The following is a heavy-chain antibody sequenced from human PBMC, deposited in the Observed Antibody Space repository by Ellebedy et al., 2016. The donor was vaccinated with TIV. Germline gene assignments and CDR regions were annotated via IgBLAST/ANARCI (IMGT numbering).Heavy chain of an antibody. CDR3: ASSAGYSYGSFDH. J-gene: IGHJ4*02. D-gene: IGHD5-18*01. CDR1: GFTFSSYW. CDR2: IKQDGSEE. Sequence: GGSLRLXCAAPGFTFSSYWMSWVRQAPGKGLEFVANIKQDGSEEFYVDSVKGRFTISRDNSKNTLYLQMNSLRTEDTAVYFCASSAGYSYGSFDHWGQGTLVTVSS. V-gene: IGHV3-7*01.